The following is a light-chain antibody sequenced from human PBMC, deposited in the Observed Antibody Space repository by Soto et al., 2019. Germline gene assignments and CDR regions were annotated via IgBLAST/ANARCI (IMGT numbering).Light chain of an antibody. CDR1: QSISSW. V-gene: IGKV1-5*01. CDR3: QQYNSYSSWT. CDR2: DAS. Sequence: DIQMTQSPSTLSASVGDRVTITCRASQSISSWLAWYQQKPWKAPKLLIYDASSLESGVPSRFSGSGSGTEFTLTISSLQHDDFATYYCQQYNSYSSWTFGQGTKVEIK. J-gene: IGKJ1*01.